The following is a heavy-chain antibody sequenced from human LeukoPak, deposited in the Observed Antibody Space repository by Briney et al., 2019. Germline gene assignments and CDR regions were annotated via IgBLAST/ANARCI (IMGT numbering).Heavy chain of an antibody. CDR2: ILPIFGTA. V-gene: IGHV1-69*13. Sequence: GASVKVSCKASGGTFITYGISWVRQAPGQGLEWMGGILPIFGTANYAQKFQGRVTITADESTSTAYMELSSLRSEDTAVYYCARDRESYGSGSYYSYYYGMDDWGQGTTVTVSS. J-gene: IGHJ6*02. CDR3: ARDRESYGSGSYYSYYYGMDD. D-gene: IGHD3-10*01. CDR1: GGTFITYG.